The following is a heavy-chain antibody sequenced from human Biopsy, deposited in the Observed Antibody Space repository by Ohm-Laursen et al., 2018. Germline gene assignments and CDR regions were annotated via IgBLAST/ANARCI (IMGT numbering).Heavy chain of an antibody. J-gene: IGHJ3*01. Sequence: ASVKVSCKAAGDTFSSYEINWFRQAPGQGLEWMGGFIPMFNTGKDAQNFQGRVTMTADKSTNTVYMELTSLRSDDTAMYYCARSMLGASTGDDAFDVWGQGTFVIVSS. CDR3: ARSMLGASTGDDAFDV. CDR1: GDTFSSYE. CDR2: FIPMFNTG. D-gene: IGHD1-26*01. V-gene: IGHV1-69*06.